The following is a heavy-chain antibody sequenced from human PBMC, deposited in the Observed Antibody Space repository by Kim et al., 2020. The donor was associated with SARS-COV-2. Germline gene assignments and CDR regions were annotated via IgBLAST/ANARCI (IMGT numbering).Heavy chain of an antibody. CDR3: ARREGSGGFSSALDF. CDR1: DASISNYY. V-gene: IGHV4-59*01. Sequence: SETLSLTCTISDASISNYYLSWIRQPPGKGLEWIGYLYDTGSADYSPSFKSRVTISVDKSKNQFSLKLTLVTAADTAVYYCARREGSGGFSSALDFWGQG. D-gene: IGHD3-16*02. J-gene: IGHJ3*01. CDR2: LYDTGSA.